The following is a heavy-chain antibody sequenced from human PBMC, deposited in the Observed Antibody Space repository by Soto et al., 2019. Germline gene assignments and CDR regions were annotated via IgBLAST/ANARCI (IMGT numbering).Heavy chain of an antibody. CDR1: GFTFSSYG. CDR2: ISSDGSNK. V-gene: IGHV3-30*18. Sequence: QVQLVESGGGVVQPGRSLRLSCAASGFTFSSYGMHWVRQAPGKGLEWVAGISSDGSNKDYADSVKGRFTISRDNSKNTLYLQMNSLRAEDTAVYYCAKDNYYDSRGPFDIWGQGTMVTVSS. J-gene: IGHJ3*02. CDR3: AKDNYYDSRGPFDI. D-gene: IGHD3-22*01.